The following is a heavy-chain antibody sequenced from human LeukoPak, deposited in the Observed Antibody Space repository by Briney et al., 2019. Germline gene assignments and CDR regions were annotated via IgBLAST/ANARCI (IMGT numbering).Heavy chain of an antibody. Sequence: SETLSLTCTVSGGSISSYYWSWIPQPPGKGLEWFGYIYYSGSTNYNPSLKSRVTISVDTSKNQFSLKLSSVTAADTAVYYCARRGATLRWLQLPYYFDYWGQGTLVTVSS. D-gene: IGHD5-24*01. CDR2: IYYSGST. V-gene: IGHV4-59*08. J-gene: IGHJ4*02. CDR1: GGSISSYY. CDR3: ARRGATLRWLQLPYYFDY.